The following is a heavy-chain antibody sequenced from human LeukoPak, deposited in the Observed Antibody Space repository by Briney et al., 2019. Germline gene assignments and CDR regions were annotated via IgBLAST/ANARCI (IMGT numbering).Heavy chain of an antibody. D-gene: IGHD3-10*01. CDR1: GFTFSSYC. CDR3: ARGMRITMVRGVIPHDY. J-gene: IGHJ4*02. Sequence: PGGSLRLSCAASGFTFSSYCMHWVRQAPGKGLVWVSRINSDGSSTSYADSVKGRFTISRDNAKNTLYLQMNSLRAEDTAVYYCARGMRITMVRGVIPHDYWGQGTLVTVSS. CDR2: INSDGSST. V-gene: IGHV3-74*01.